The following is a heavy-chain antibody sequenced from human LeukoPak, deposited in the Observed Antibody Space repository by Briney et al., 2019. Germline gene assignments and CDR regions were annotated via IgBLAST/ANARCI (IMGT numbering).Heavy chain of an antibody. J-gene: IGHJ4*02. V-gene: IGHV1-8*01. CDR1: GYTFTSYD. CDR3: ARGPPNWGYDY. CDR2: MSPNSGDT. Sequence: ASVKVSCKASGYTFTSYDSNWVRQATGQRPEWMGWMSPNSGDTGYAQKFQDRVTMTRNTSISIAYMELSSLRSDDTAVYYCARGPPNWGYDYWGPGTLVTVSS. D-gene: IGHD7-27*01.